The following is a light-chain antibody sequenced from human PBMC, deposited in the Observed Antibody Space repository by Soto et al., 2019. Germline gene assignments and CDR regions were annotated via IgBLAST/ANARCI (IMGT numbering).Light chain of an antibody. J-gene: IGKJ1*01. V-gene: IGKV3-15*01. CDR1: QSVSSN. Sequence: EIVMTQSPATLSVSPGERATLSCRASQSVSSNLAWYQQKPGQAPRLLIYGASTRATGIPARFSGSGSGTEFTPTISTLPSEDFAVYYCQQYNNWPPGTFGQGTKVEIK. CDR3: QQYNNWPPGT. CDR2: GAS.